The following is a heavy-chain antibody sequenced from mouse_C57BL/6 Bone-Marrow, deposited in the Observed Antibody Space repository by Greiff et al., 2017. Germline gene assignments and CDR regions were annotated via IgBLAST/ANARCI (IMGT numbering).Heavy chain of an antibody. CDR3: ARTGYDYDFFAY. D-gene: IGHD2-4*01. J-gene: IGHJ3*01. Sequence: QVQLQQSGPELVKPGASVKISCKASGYAFSSSWMNWVKQRPGKGLEWIGRIYPGDGDSNYNGKFKGKATLTADKSSSTAYMQLSSLTSEDSAVYFCARTGYDYDFFAYWGQGTLVTVSA. CDR2: IYPGDGDS. CDR1: GYAFSSSW. V-gene: IGHV1-82*01.